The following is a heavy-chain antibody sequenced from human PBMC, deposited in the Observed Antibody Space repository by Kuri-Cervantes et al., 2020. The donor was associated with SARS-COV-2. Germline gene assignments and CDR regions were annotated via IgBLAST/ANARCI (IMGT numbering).Heavy chain of an antibody. CDR1: GGSISSGGYS. V-gene: IGHV4-30-2*03. CDR3: AKGWLLHNWFDP. CDR2: IYYSGST. D-gene: IGHD3-22*01. Sequence: SQTLSLTCAVSGGSISSGGYSWSWIRQPPGKGLEWIGYIYYSGSTYYNPSLKSRITISVDTSKNQFSLKLSSVTAADTAVYYCAKGWLLHNWFDPWGQGTLVTVSS. J-gene: IGHJ5*02.